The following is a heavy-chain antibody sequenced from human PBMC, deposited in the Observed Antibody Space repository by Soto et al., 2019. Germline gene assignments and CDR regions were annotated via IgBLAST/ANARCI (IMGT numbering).Heavy chain of an antibody. CDR3: ARVPSSGSYRSYYYYGMDV. D-gene: IGHD1-26*01. V-gene: IGHV3-48*02. CDR1: GFTFRTYS. CDR2: ITSSSDTI. J-gene: IGHJ6*02. Sequence: GSLRLSCAASGFTFRTYSMNWVRQAPGKGLEWVSYITSSSDTIYYGDSVQGRFTISRDNARNSLYLQVNSLRDEDTAVYYCARVPSSGSYRSYYYYGMDVWGQGTTVTVSS.